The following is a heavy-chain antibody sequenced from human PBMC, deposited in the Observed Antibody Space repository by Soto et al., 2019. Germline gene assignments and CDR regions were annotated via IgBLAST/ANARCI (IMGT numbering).Heavy chain of an antibody. V-gene: IGHV3-30-3*01. CDR1: GFTFSSYA. Sequence: PVGSLRLSGAASGFTFSSYAMHWVRQAPGKGLEWVAVISYGGSNKYYADSVKGRFTISRDNSKNTLYLQMNSLRAEDTAVYYCARERTGYSSSWYVGFWFDPWGQGTLVTVSS. CDR3: ARERTGYSSSWYVGFWFDP. J-gene: IGHJ5*02. CDR2: ISYGGSNK. D-gene: IGHD6-13*01.